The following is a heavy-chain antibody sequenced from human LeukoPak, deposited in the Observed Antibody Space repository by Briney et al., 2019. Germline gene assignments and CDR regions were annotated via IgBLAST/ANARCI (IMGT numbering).Heavy chain of an antibody. CDR1: GGSISSNSYY. J-gene: IGHJ4*02. CDR2: IYYSGST. D-gene: IGHD3-22*01. V-gene: IGHV4-39*07. Sequence: PSETLSLTCTVSGGSISSNSYYWGWIRQPPGKGLEWIGSIYYSGSTYYNPSLNIRVTISVDTSKNQFSLNLRSVTAADTAAYYCAREILYDSTGYYLWGQGTLVTVSS. CDR3: AREILYDSTGYYL.